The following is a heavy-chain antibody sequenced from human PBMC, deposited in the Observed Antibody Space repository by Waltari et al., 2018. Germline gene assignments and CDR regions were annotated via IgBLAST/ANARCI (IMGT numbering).Heavy chain of an antibody. CDR3: ARVPNYYGSGSYDGSYYYMDV. CDR2: IYYSGST. Sequence: QVQLQESGPGLVKPSATLSLTFTVSVGSISSYYWRWIRQPPGKGLAWIGYIYYSGSTNYNPSLKSRVTISVDTSKNQFSLKLSSVTAADTAVYYCARVPNYYGSGSYDGSYYYMDVWGKGTTVTVSS. J-gene: IGHJ6*03. CDR1: VGSISSYY. V-gene: IGHV4-59*12. D-gene: IGHD3-10*01.